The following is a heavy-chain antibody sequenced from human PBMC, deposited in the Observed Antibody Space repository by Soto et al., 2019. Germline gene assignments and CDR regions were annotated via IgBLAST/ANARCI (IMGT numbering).Heavy chain of an antibody. D-gene: IGHD1-1*01. CDR3: ARGYSEYFQH. CDR1: GGSISIYY. V-gene: IGHV4-59*01. J-gene: IGHJ1*01. Sequence: PSETLSLTCTVSGGSISIYYWSWIRQPPGKGLEWIGYIYYSGSTNYNPSLKSRVTISVDTSKNQFSLKLSSVTAADTAVYYCARGYSEYFQHWGQGTLVTVSS. CDR2: IYYSGST.